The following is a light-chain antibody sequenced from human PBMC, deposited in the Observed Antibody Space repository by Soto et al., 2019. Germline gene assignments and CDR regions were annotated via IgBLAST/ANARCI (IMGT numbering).Light chain of an antibody. CDR1: KSIMNF. J-gene: IGKJ1*01. Sequence: DIQMTQSPSSLSAGVGDRVTVSCRASKSIMNFLNWYQHKPGKAPKLLIYAAASLQGGVPSRFSGSGSATDFTLIISNFQPEDFATYYCPQTYRTPHTFGQGTKVEIK. V-gene: IGKV1-39*01. CDR3: PQTYRTPHT. CDR2: AAA.